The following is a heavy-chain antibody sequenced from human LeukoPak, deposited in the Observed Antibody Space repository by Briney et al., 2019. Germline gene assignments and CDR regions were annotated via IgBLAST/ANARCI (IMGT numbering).Heavy chain of an antibody. CDR3: ARNTYDFWSGGLNY. D-gene: IGHD3-3*01. Sequence: SETLSLTCAVYGGSFSGYYWSWIRQPPGKGLEWIGEINHSGSTNYNPSLKSRVTISVDTSKNQFSLKLSSVTAADTAVYYCARNTYDFWSGGLNYWGQGTLVTVSS. CDR2: INHSGST. V-gene: IGHV4-34*01. CDR1: GGSFSGYY. J-gene: IGHJ4*02.